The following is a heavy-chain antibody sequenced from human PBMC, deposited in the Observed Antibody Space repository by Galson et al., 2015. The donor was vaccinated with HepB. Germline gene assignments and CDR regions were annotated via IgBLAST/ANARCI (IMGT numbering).Heavy chain of an antibody. CDR1: GFSLSTSGVG. J-gene: IGHJ3*02. D-gene: IGHD6-13*01. CDR3: AHYSTAIAAAGTGYHAFDI. CDR2: IYWDDDK. V-gene: IGHV2-5*02. Sequence: PALVKPTQTLTLTCTFSGFSLSTSGVGVGWIRQPPGKALEWLALIYWDDDKRYSPSLKSRLTITKDSSKNQVVLTMTNMDPVDSATYYCAHYSTAIAAAGTGYHAFDIWGQGTMVTVSS.